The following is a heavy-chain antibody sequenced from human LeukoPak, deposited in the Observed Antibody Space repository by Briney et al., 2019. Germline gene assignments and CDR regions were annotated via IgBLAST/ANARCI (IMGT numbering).Heavy chain of an antibody. J-gene: IGHJ3*02. CDR1: GLTFSSYG. Sequence: GGSLRVSCPASGLTFSSYGMHWVRQAPGKGLEGVAVISYDGSNKYYADSVKGRFTISRDNSKNTLYLQMNSLRAEDTAVYYWAKDKGHERWLPIQGAFAIGGQGTMVTVSS. CDR2: ISYDGSNK. D-gene: IGHD5-24*01. V-gene: IGHV3-30*18. CDR3: AKDKGHERWLPIQGAFAI.